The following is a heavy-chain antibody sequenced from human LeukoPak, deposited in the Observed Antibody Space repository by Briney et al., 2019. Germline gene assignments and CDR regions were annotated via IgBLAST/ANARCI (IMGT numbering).Heavy chain of an antibody. CDR2: INPNSGGT. D-gene: IGHD6-13*01. J-gene: IGHJ4*02. CDR3: ARDAIAAAGTGG. CDR1: GYTFTGYY. Sequence: ASVKVSCKASGYTFTGYYMHWVRQAPGQGLEWMGWINPNSGGTDYAQKFQGRATMTRDTSISTAYMELSRLTSDDTAVYYCARDAIAAAGTGGWGQGTLVTVSS. V-gene: IGHV1-2*02.